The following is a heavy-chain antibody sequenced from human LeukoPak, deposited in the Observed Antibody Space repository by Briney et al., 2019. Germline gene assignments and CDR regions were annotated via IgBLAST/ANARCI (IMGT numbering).Heavy chain of an antibody. CDR3: AKDNAPDRSGSDY. Sequence: GGSLRLSCAASGFTFDDYAMHWVRQAPGKGLEWVSGISWNSGTIGYADSVKGRFTISRDNAKNSLYLQMNSLRPEDTALYYCAKDNAPDRSGSDYWGQGTLVTVSS. D-gene: IGHD6-25*01. J-gene: IGHJ4*02. V-gene: IGHV3-9*01. CDR2: ISWNSGTI. CDR1: GFTFDDYA.